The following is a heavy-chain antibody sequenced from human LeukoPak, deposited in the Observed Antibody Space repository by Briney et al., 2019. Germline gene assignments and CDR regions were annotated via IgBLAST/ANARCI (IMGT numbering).Heavy chain of an antibody. CDR3: ARSEAPLVRGVIMVNWFDP. Sequence: KPSETLSLTCTVSGGSISSYYWSWIRQPPGKGLEWIGYISYSGNADYNPSLKSRVTISVDTSKNQFSLKLSSVTAADTAVYHCARSEAPLVRGVIMVNWFDPWGQGTLVTVSS. CDR2: ISYSGNA. D-gene: IGHD3-10*01. CDR1: GGSISSYY. V-gene: IGHV4-59*01. J-gene: IGHJ5*02.